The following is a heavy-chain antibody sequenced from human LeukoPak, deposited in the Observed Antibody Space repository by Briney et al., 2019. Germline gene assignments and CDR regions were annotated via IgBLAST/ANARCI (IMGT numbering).Heavy chain of an antibody. Sequence: SETLSLTCTVSGYFISSGYYWGCFLQPPGKGLQWIGSSHHSGSPYYNPSLKSRVAISVDTSKTQSSLKLSSVTAADTAVYYCARTSSSGLVGGYYFDYWGQGTLVTVSS. CDR1: GYFISSGYY. V-gene: IGHV4-38-2*02. J-gene: IGHJ4*02. CDR3: ARTSSSGLVGGYYFDY. CDR2: SHHSGSP. D-gene: IGHD6-19*01.